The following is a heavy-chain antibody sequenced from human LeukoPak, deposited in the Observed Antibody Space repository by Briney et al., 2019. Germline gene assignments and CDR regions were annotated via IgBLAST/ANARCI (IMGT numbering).Heavy chain of an antibody. D-gene: IGHD6-19*01. CDR1: GYTFTGYY. CDR2: INPNSGGT. V-gene: IGHV1-2*02. Sequence: ASVKVSCKASGYTFTGYYMHWVRQAPGQELEWMGWINPNSGGTNYAQKFQGRVTMTRDTSISTAYMELSRLRSDDTAVYYCATLEDSRGWHDPDFDYWGQGTLVTVSS. J-gene: IGHJ4*02. CDR3: ATLEDSRGWHDPDFDY.